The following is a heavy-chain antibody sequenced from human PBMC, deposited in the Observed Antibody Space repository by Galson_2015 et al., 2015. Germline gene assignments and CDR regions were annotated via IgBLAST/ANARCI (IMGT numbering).Heavy chain of an antibody. CDR3: ARVRGRLREIKDIVVVPAAMLHDAFDI. Sequence: CAISGDSVSSNSAAWNWIRQSPSRGLEWLGRTYYRSKWYNDYAVSVKSRITINPDTSKNQFSLQLNSVTPEDTAVYYCARVRGRLREIKDIVVVPAAMLHDAFDIWGQGTMVTVSS. V-gene: IGHV6-1*01. CDR1: GDSVSSNSAA. J-gene: IGHJ3*02. CDR2: TYYRSKWYN. D-gene: IGHD2-2*01.